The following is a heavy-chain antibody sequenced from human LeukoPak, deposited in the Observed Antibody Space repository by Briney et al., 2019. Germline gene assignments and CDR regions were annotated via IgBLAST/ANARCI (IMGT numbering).Heavy chain of an antibody. Sequence: SQTLSLTCAVSGGSISSGGYSWSWIRQPPGKGLEWIGYIYHSGSTYYNPSLKSRVTISVDTSKNQFSLKLSSVTAADTAVYYCARANGDYPDWGQGTLVTVSS. CDR2: IYHSGST. CDR3: ARANGDYPD. CDR1: GGSISSGGYS. J-gene: IGHJ4*02. D-gene: IGHD4-17*01. V-gene: IGHV4-30-2*02.